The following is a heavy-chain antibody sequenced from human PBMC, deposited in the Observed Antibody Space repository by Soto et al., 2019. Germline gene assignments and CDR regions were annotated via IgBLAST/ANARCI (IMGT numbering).Heavy chain of an antibody. CDR3: AKDHSVIEVANDFES. J-gene: IGHJ1*01. Sequence: GVSLRLSWSASGFSFSSYAMSWVRQAPGKGLDWVSAISGSGTKTHYADSVKGRFTISRDNSKNTLYLQMNSLRAEDTAVYYCAKDHSVIEVANDFESWGRGDLLTVSS. V-gene: IGHV3-23*01. CDR1: GFSFSSYA. D-gene: IGHD5-12*01. CDR2: ISGSGTKT.